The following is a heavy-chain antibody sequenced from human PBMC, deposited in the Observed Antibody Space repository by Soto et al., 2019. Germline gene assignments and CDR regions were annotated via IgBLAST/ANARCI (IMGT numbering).Heavy chain of an antibody. J-gene: IGHJ3*02. D-gene: IGHD2-8*01. CDR1: GGSLKSDYYY. CDR2: VSYSGTT. CDR3: ASALGEKKWSDALDI. Sequence: QVQLQESGPGLVKPSQTLSLTCTVSGGSLKSDYYYWTWIRQHPGQGLEWIGYVSYSGTTYYNPSLKSRLTISIDTPKSQFSLKLRSVTAADTAIYYCASALGEKKWSDALDIWGQGTMVTVSS. V-gene: IGHV4-31*03.